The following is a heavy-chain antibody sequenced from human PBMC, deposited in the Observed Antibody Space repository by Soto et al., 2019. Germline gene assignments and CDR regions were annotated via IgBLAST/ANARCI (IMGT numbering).Heavy chain of an antibody. CDR3: ASPIAVAGTWFDY. V-gene: IGHV1-3*01. D-gene: IGHD6-19*01. CDR2: INAGNGNT. J-gene: IGHJ4*02. Sequence: QVQLVQSGAEVKKPGASVKVSCKASGYTFTSYAMHWVRQTPGQRLEWMGWINAGNGNTKYSQKFQGRVTITRDTSASTAYMELSSLRSEDTAVYYCASPIAVAGTWFDYWGQGTLVTVSS. CDR1: GYTFTSYA.